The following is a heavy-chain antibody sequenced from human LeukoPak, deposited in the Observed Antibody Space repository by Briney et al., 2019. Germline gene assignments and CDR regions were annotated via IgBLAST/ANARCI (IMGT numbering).Heavy chain of an antibody. V-gene: IGHV3-30*18. D-gene: IGHD6-19*01. CDR3: AKERRLYSSGWYLDPNFDY. Sequence: GRSLRLSCAASGFTFSSYGMHWVRQAPGKGLEWVAVISYDGSNKYYADSVKGRFTISRDNSKNTLYLQMNSPRAEDTAVYYCAKERRLYSSGWYLDPNFDYWGQGTLVTVSS. J-gene: IGHJ4*02. CDR2: ISYDGSNK. CDR1: GFTFSSYG.